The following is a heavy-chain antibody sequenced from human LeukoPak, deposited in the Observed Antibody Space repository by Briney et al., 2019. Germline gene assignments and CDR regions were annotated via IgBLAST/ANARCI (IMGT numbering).Heavy chain of an antibody. CDR2: ILATGAT. J-gene: IGHJ4*02. D-gene: IGHD2-21*02. CDR3: ARTGDCGDDCHSDS. CDR1: GDPINSGIYY. V-gene: IGHV4-61*02. Sequence: KSSETLSLTCTVSGDPINSGIYYWGWVRQPAGKGLEWIGRILATGATNYNPSLKSRLTISLDTSKNQFSLKLTSVTAADTAVYFCARTGDCGDDCHSDSWGQGTLVTVSS.